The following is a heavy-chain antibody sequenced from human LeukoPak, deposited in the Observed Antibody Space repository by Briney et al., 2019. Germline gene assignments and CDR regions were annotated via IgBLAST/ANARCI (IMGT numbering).Heavy chain of an antibody. J-gene: IGHJ4*02. D-gene: IGHD6-13*01. CDR3: VKPAAGRYDY. CDR1: GFTFSSYA. CDR2: ISSNGDIT. V-gene: IGHV3-64D*09. Sequence: GGSLRLSCSASGFTFSSYALHWVRQAPGKGLEFVSGISSNGDITYYADSVKGRFTISRDNSKNSLYLQMSSLRAEDTAVCYCVKPAAGRYDYWGQGTLVTVSS.